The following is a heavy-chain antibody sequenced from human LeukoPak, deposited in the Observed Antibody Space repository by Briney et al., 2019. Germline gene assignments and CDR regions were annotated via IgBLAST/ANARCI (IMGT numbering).Heavy chain of an antibody. Sequence: PGRSLRLSCAAFGFTFNAYGMHWVRQAPGKGLEWVAVIWFDGTNKYYADSVRGRFTISRDNSKSTLSLQMNSLRAEDTAVYYCAREGGYCSGTSCSHFDYWGQGTLVTVSS. J-gene: IGHJ4*02. CDR2: IWFDGTNK. D-gene: IGHD2-2*01. CDR3: AREGGYCSGTSCSHFDY. V-gene: IGHV3-33*01. CDR1: GFTFNAYG.